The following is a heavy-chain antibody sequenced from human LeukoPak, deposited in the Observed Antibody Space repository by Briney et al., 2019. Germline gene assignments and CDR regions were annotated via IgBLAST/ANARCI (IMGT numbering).Heavy chain of an antibody. Sequence: SETPSLTCTVSGGSISSYYWSWIRQPAGKGLEWIGYIYYSGSTNYNPSLKSRVTISVDTSKNQFSLKLSSVTAADTAVYYCARYGRRDGYNLFDYWGQGTLVTVSS. D-gene: IGHD5-24*01. CDR3: ARYGRRDGYNLFDY. V-gene: IGHV4-59*01. CDR2: IYYSGST. CDR1: GGSISSYY. J-gene: IGHJ4*02.